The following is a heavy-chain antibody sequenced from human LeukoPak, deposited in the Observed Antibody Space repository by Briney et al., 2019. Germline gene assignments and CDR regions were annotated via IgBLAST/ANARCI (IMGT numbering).Heavy chain of an antibody. CDR1: GGSISSYY. J-gene: IGHJ6*03. CDR2: IYTSGST. Sequence: KPSETLSLTCTVSGGSISSYYWSWIRQPAGKGLEWIGRIYTSGSTNYNPSLKSRVTMSVDTSKNQFSLKLSSVTAADTAVYYCARDYGPHHYYYYYYMDVWGKGTTVTVSS. V-gene: IGHV4-4*07. CDR3: ARDYGPHHYYYYYYMDV. D-gene: IGHD3-10*01.